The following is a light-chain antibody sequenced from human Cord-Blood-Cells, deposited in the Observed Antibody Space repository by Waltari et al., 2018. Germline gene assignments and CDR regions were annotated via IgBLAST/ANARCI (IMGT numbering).Light chain of an antibody. CDR3: TSYTRSSTPV. CDR2: DVS. Sequence: QSALTQPASVSGSPGQSITISCTGTSSYVGGYKYVYWYQQHPGKDPKLMIYDVSNGHPVVSNRFCGCKSDNAASLTTSGLHPEDKAHYSCTSYTRSSTPVFGGGTKLTV. V-gene: IGLV2-14*01. J-gene: IGLJ3*02. CDR1: SSYVGGYKY.